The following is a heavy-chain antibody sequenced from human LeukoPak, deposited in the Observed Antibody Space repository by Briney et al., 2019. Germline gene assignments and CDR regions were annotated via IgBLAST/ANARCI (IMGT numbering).Heavy chain of an antibody. Sequence: ASVKVSCKASGYTFTSYAMHWVRQAPGQRLEWMGWINAGNGNTKYSQKFQGRVTITRDTSASTAYMELSSLRSEDTAVYYCARDRGEVVAAYFDYWGQGTLVTVSS. D-gene: IGHD2-15*01. CDR3: ARDRGEVVAAYFDY. V-gene: IGHV1-3*01. J-gene: IGHJ4*02. CDR2: INAGNGNT. CDR1: GYTFTSYA.